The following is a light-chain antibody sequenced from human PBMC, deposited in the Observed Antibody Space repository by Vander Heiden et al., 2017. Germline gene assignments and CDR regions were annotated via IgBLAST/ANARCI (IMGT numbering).Light chain of an antibody. CDR1: NSNIGNNV. CDR2: SNS. CDR3: DAWADGLSGHV. V-gene: IGLV1-47*01. J-gene: IGLJ1*01. Sequence: QSGLTQPPSASRAHGQRATIAFSGSNSNIGNNVVFWYQQLPQTAPKPLIFSNSQRTSAVPGRFACSRSCTSASLAISGLRSEDEADDDCDAWADGLSGHVFGTGTKLTV.